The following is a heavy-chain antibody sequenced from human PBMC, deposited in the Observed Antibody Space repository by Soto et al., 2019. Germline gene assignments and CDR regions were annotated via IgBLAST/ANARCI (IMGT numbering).Heavy chain of an antibody. Sequence: ASVKVSCKASGGTFSSYSISWVRQAPGQGLEWMGGIIPIFGTANYAQKFQGRVTITADESTSTAYMELSSLRSEDTAVYYCATTQATHYDILTGLFDYWGQGTLVTVSS. CDR3: ATTQATHYDILTGLFDY. CDR1: GGTFSSYS. D-gene: IGHD3-9*01. CDR2: IIPIFGTA. J-gene: IGHJ4*02. V-gene: IGHV1-69*13.